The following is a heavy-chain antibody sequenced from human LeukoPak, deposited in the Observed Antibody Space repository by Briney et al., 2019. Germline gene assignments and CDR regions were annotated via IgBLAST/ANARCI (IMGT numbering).Heavy chain of an antibody. CDR1: GYTFTSYA. J-gene: IGHJ4*02. CDR2: INAGNGNT. V-gene: IGHV1-3*01. Sequence: ASVKVSCKASGYTFTSYAMHWVRQAPGQRLEWMGWINAGNGNTKYSQKFQGRVTITRDTSASTAYMELSSLRSDDTAVYYCARIAQQHLARHFDFWGQGTLVTVSS. CDR3: ARIAQQHLARHFDF. D-gene: IGHD6-13*01.